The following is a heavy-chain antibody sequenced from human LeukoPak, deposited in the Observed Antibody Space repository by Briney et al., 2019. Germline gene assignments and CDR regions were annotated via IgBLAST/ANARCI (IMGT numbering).Heavy chain of an antibody. CDR3: ARALSGSYRFDY. V-gene: IGHV1-69*02. CDR2: IIPILGIA. Sequence: SVKVSCKASGGTFSSYTISWVRQAPGQGLEWMGRIIPILGIANYAQKFQGRVTITADKSASTAYMELSSLRSEDTAVYYCARALSGSYRFDYWGQGTLVTVSS. D-gene: IGHD1-26*01. CDR1: GGTFSSYT. J-gene: IGHJ4*02.